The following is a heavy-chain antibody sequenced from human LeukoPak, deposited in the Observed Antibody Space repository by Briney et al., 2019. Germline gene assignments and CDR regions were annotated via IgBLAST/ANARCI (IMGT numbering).Heavy chain of an antibody. CDR3: ARDGGDSYGLPFDY. Sequence: NTSETLSLTCTVSGGSLSNYYWSWIRQPAGKGLEWVGRIYANGNTNYNPSLESRVTMSVDTTKKQFSLNLRSVTAADTAIYYCARDGGDSYGLPFDYWGQGTLVTVSS. CDR2: IYANGNT. V-gene: IGHV4-4*07. CDR1: GGSLSNYY. D-gene: IGHD5-18*01. J-gene: IGHJ4*02.